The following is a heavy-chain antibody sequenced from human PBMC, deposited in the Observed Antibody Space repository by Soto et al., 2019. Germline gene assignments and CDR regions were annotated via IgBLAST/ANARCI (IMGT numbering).Heavy chain of an antibody. D-gene: IGHD2-2*01. Sequence: GGSLRLSCAASGFTFSNAWMSWVRQAPGKGLEWVGRIKSKTDGGTTDYAAPVKGRFTISRDDSKNTLYLQMNSLKTEDTAVYYCTTGVVVRGAFDIWGQGTMVTVSS. CDR3: TTGVVVRGAFDI. V-gene: IGHV3-15*01. CDR1: GFTFSNAW. CDR2: IKSKTDGGTT. J-gene: IGHJ3*02.